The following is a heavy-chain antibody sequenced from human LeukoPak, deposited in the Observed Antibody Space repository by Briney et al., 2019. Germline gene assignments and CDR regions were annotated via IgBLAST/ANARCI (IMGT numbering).Heavy chain of an antibody. CDR3: AREHTSMVLTFDAFDM. Sequence: GGSLRLSCAASGFSFSSYWMNWVRQAPGKGLEWVANTKHDGGEKYYEDSVKGRFTISRDNAKNSLYLQMNSLRAEDTAVYYCAREHTSMVLTFDAFDMWGQGTMVTVSS. V-gene: IGHV3-7*01. D-gene: IGHD5-18*01. J-gene: IGHJ3*02. CDR1: GFSFSSYW. CDR2: TKHDGGEK.